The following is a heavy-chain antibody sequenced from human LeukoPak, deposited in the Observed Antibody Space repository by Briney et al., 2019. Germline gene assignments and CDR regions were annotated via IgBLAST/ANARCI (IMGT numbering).Heavy chain of an antibody. J-gene: IGHJ4*02. V-gene: IGHV3-48*01. CDR3: AKEAIPVDY. D-gene: IGHD2-21*01. CDR2: INGDSGSI. CDR1: GFIFSSYS. Sequence: PGGPLRLSCAASGFIFSSYSMNWVRQAPGKGLEWVSYINGDSGSIHYADSVKGRFTISRDNSKNTLYLQMNSLRAEDTAVYYCAKEAIPVDYWGQGTLVTVSS.